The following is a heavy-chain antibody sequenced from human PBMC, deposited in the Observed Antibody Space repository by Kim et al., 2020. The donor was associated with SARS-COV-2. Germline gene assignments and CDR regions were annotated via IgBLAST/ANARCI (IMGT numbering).Heavy chain of an antibody. V-gene: IGHV4-34*01. CDR3: ARRAAAGNGMDV. Sequence: SETLSLTCAVYGWSFSGYYWSWIRQPPGKGLEWIGEINHSGSTNYNPSLKSRVTISVDTSKNQFSLKLSSVTAADTAVYYCARRAAAGNGMDVWGQGTTVTVSS. CDR2: INHSGST. J-gene: IGHJ6*02. D-gene: IGHD6-13*01. CDR1: GWSFSGYY.